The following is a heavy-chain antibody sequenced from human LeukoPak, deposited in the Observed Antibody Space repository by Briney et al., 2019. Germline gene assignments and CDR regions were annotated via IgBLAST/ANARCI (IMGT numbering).Heavy chain of an antibody. CDR3: ARDYCSSTSCYSVDDY. Sequence: SVKVSCKASGGTFSSYAISWVRQAPGQGLEWMGRIIPIFGTANYAQKFQGRVTITTDESTSTAYMELSSLRSEDTAVYYCARDYCSSTSCYSVDDYWGQGTLVTVSS. J-gene: IGHJ4*02. V-gene: IGHV1-69*05. D-gene: IGHD2-2*01. CDR1: GGTFSSYA. CDR2: IIPIFGTA.